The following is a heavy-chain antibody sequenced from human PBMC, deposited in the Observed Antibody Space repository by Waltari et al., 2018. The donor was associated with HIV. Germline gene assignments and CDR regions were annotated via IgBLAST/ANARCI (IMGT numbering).Heavy chain of an antibody. Sequence: QVQLVQSGAEVRKPGASVRVSCKASGHPFTYNYIHWVRQAPGQGLEWRGWSNLRSSGTKYAQRFQARGTMTRDTSINTAYMDLGGLTSDDTAVYFCARDRSIVSRHYDNAVSPYFDSWGQGTLVTVSS. D-gene: IGHD3-22*01. CDR1: GHPFTYNY. CDR2: SNLRSSGT. J-gene: IGHJ4*02. V-gene: IGHV1-2*02. CDR3: ARDRSIVSRHYDNAVSPYFDS.